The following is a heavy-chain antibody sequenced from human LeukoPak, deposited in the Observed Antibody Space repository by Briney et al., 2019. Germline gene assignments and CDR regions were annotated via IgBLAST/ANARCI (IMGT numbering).Heavy chain of an antibody. Sequence: GGSLRLSCAASGFTFSSYAMSWVRQAPGKGLEWVSAISGSGGSTYYADPMKGRFTISRDNSKNTLYLQMNSLRAEDTAVYYCAKAGSGSYYNYGFDYWGQGTLVTVSS. D-gene: IGHD3-10*01. CDR2: ISGSGGST. CDR1: GFTFSSYA. V-gene: IGHV3-23*01. CDR3: AKAGSGSYYNYGFDY. J-gene: IGHJ4*02.